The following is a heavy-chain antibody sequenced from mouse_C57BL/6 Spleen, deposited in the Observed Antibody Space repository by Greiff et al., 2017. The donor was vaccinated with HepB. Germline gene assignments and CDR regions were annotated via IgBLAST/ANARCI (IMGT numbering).Heavy chain of an antibody. Sequence: EVQLQQSGAELVKPGASVKLSCTASGFNIKDYYMHWVKQRTEQGLEWIGRIDPEDGETKYATKFQGKATITADTSSNTAYLQLSSLTSEDTAVYYCARGTTVVAPRWYFDVWGTGTTVTVSS. CDR1: GFNIKDYY. D-gene: IGHD1-1*01. V-gene: IGHV14-2*01. CDR2: IDPEDGET. J-gene: IGHJ1*03. CDR3: ARGTTVVAPRWYFDV.